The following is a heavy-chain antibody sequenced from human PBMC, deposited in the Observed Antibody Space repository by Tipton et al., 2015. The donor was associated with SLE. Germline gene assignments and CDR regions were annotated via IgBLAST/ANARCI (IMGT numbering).Heavy chain of an antibody. CDR2: ISNSGATI. CDR3: ARDEGGYDYY. Sequence: SLRLSCAATGLTFSDYEMSWVRQATGKGLEWVSYISNSGATIYYADSVKGRFTISRDNAKNSLYLQMYSLRAEDTAIYYCARDEGGYDYYWGQGTLVTVSS. V-gene: IGHV3-48*03. J-gene: IGHJ4*02. D-gene: IGHD5-12*01. CDR1: GLTFSDYE.